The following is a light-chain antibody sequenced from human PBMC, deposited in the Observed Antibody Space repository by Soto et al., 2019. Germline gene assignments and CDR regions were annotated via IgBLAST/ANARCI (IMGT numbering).Light chain of an antibody. V-gene: IGLV2-23*02. CDR2: EVS. J-gene: IGLJ3*02. CDR1: SSDVGSYNL. Sequence: QSALTQPASVSGSPGQSITISCTGTSSDVGSYNLVSWYQQHPGKAPKLMIYEVSKRPSGVSNRFSGSKSGNTASLTISGLQAEDEADYYCCSYAGSSTSHRVFGGGTKLTVL. CDR3: CSYAGSSTSHRV.